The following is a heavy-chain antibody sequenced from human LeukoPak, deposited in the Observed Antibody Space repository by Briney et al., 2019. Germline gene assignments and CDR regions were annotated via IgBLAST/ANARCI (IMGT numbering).Heavy chain of an antibody. V-gene: IGHV3-48*01. J-gene: IGHJ4*02. CDR3: VSYSGSVDY. CDR2: ISSSSNSI. Sequence: PGGSLRLSCVVSGFTFSHYGMDWVRQARGKGLEWVSYISSSSNSIYYADSVKGRFTISRDNAKNSLHLQMNSLRGDDTAVYYCVSYSGSVDYWGQGTLVTVSS. CDR1: GFTFSHYG. D-gene: IGHD1-26*01.